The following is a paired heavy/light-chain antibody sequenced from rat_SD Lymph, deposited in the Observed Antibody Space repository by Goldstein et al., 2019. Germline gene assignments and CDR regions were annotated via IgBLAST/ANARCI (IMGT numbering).Light chain of an antibody. CDR2: GAS. CDR3: LQYNYNPPT. Sequence: NTVMTQSPTSMFISVGDRVTMNCKASQNVGTNVDWYQQKTGQSPKLLIYGASNRYTGVPDRFTGSGSGTDFTLTISNMQAEDLAVYYCLQYNYNPPTFGAGTKLELK. V-gene: IGKV6S11*01. CDR1: QNVGTN. J-gene: IGKJ2-1*01.
Heavy chain of an antibody. CDR1: GYSITSNY. J-gene: IGHJ2*01. V-gene: IGHV3-1*01. CDR3: ARYPFYYYDGTYYYGKGYFDY. CDR2: ISYSGST. D-gene: IGHD1-12*02. Sequence: EVQLQESGPGLVKPSQSLSLTCSVTGYSITSNYWGWIRKFPGNKMEWMGYISYSGSTSYNPSLKSRISITRDTSKNQFFLQLNSVTTEDTATYYCARYPFYYYDGTYYYGKGYFDYWGQGVMVTVSS.